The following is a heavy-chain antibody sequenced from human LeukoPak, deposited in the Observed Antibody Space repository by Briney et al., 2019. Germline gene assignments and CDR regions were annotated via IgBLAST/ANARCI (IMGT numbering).Heavy chain of an antibody. J-gene: IGHJ4*02. Sequence: SETLSRTCTVSGGSGSDYYWSWLRQSPGKGLEWIGYIYHTGSTSYSPSLKSRVTISADTSQNQFSLKLSSVTAADTAVYYCASRKLGNDYWGQGTLVTVSS. D-gene: IGHD7-27*01. CDR1: GGSGSDYY. CDR3: ASRKLGNDY. CDR2: IYHTGST. V-gene: IGHV4-59*02.